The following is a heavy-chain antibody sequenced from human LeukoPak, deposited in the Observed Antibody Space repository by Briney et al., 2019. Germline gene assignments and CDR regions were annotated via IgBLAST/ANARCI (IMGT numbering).Heavy chain of an antibody. D-gene: IGHD3/OR15-3a*01. Sequence: GGPLRLSCAASGFTFSTYTLNWVRQAPGEGLEWVSSVSSRSSYIYYADSVKGRFTISRDNAKNSLYLQMNSLRVEDTAVYYCAAGLVTPYWGQGTLVTVSS. CDR2: VSSRSSYI. CDR3: AAGLVTPY. J-gene: IGHJ4*02. V-gene: IGHV3-21*01. CDR1: GFTFSTYT.